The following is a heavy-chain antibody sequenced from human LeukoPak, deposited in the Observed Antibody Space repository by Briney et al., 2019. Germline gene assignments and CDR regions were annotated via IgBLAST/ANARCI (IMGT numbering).Heavy chain of an antibody. J-gene: IGHJ4*02. V-gene: IGHV1-24*01. D-gene: IGHD6-13*01. CDR3: ASCIAAAGTCPPPNY. Sequence: GASVKVSCKVSGYTLTELSMHWVRQAPGKGLEWMGGFDPEDGETIYAQKFQGRVTMTEDTSTDTAYMELSSLRSEDTAVYYCASCIAAAGTCPPPNYWGQGTLVTVSS. CDR1: GYTLTELS. CDR2: FDPEDGET.